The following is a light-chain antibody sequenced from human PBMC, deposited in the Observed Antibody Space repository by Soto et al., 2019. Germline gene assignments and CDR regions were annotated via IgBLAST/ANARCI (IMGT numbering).Light chain of an antibody. CDR1: SGHSSYI. CDR3: ETWDSNTVV. Sequence: QAVVTQSSSASASLGSSVKLTCTLSSGHSSYIIAWHQQQPGKAPRYLMKLEGSGSYNKGSGVPDRFSGSSSGADRYLTISNLQSEDEADYSCETWDSNTVVFGGGTKLTVL. V-gene: IGLV4-60*03. CDR2: LEGSGSY. J-gene: IGLJ2*01.